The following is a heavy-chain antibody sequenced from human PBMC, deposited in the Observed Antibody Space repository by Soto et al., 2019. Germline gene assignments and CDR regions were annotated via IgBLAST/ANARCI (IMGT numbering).Heavy chain of an antibody. CDR3: ARQPVADY. CDR2: IDDSGTA. Sequence: LSLTFVVYGKSFSGYSWNWIRQSPGKGLEWIGDIDDSGTARYSPSLKTRVTISIDTSKREISLSLTSVTAADTAVYYCARQPVADYWGQGTLVT. CDR1: GKSFSGYS. V-gene: IGHV4-34*01. J-gene: IGHJ4*02. D-gene: IGHD6-19*01.